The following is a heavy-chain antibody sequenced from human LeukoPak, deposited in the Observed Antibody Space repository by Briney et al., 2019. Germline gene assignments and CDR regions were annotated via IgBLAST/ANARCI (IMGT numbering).Heavy chain of an antibody. CDR1: GGSISSYY. V-gene: IGHV4-59*08. D-gene: IGHD3-22*01. J-gene: IGHJ4*02. Sequence: PSETLSLTCSVSGGSISSYYWRWIRQPPGKGLVWIGYIYYSRSTNYNPSPKSRVTISVDTSKNQFSLKLSSVTAADTAVYYWPRHGPCDSSGYYNYWGRGTLVTVSS. CDR3: PRHGPCDSSGYYNY. CDR2: IYYSRST.